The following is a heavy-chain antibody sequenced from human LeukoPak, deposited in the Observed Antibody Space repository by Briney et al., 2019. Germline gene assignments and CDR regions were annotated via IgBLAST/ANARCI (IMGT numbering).Heavy chain of an antibody. CDR1: GFTFKDYG. CDR3: AKHMRATNTFSFFGLDV. CDR2: INWNGGGT. V-gene: IGHV3-9*01. D-gene: IGHD1-26*01. Sequence: GRSLRLSFAATGFTFKDYGMHCVRQPPGKGLEWVSSINWNGGGTDYADSVKGRFTISRDNAKNSLYLQLSSLRPEDTALYYCAKHMRATNTFSFFGLDVWGQGTTVTVSS. J-gene: IGHJ6*02.